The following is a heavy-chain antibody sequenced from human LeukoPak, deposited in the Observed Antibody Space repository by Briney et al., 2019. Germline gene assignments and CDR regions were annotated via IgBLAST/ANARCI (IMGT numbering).Heavy chain of an antibody. Sequence: GGSLRLSCAASGFTFDDYAMHWVRQAPGKGLEWVSGISWNSGSIGYADSVKGRFTISRDNAKNSLYLQMSSLRSEDTAVYYCARAPGWGSMEDYWGQGTLVTVSS. J-gene: IGHJ4*02. CDR1: GFTFDDYA. CDR2: ISWNSGSI. V-gene: IGHV3-9*01. CDR3: ARAPGWGSMEDY. D-gene: IGHD3-16*01.